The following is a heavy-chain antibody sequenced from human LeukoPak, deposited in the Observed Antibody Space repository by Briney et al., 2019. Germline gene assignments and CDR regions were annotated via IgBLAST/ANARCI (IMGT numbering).Heavy chain of an antibody. CDR2: ISAYNGNT. CDR3: ARALDNVVVPAAAVDS. Sequence: GASVKLSCKPSAYTFTSYGISWVRQAPGQGLEWIGWISAYNGNTNYAQKLQGRVTMTTDTSTSTAYMELRSLRSDDTAVYYCARALDNVVVPAAAVDSWGQGTLVTVSS. D-gene: IGHD2-2*03. V-gene: IGHV1-18*01. CDR1: AYTFTSYG. J-gene: IGHJ4*02.